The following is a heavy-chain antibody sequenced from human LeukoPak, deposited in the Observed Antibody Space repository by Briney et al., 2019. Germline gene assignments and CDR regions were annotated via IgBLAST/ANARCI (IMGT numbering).Heavy chain of an antibody. Sequence: PGRSLRLSCAASGFTFSSYGMHWVRQAPGKGLEWVAVIWYDGSNKYYADSVKGRFTISRDDSKNTLYLQISTLRPEDTAVYYCATEQWFVNSYYFDHWGQGTLVTVSS. CDR2: IWYDGSNK. CDR3: ATEQWFVNSYYFDH. J-gene: IGHJ4*02. V-gene: IGHV3-33*01. D-gene: IGHD3-10*01. CDR1: GFTFSSYG.